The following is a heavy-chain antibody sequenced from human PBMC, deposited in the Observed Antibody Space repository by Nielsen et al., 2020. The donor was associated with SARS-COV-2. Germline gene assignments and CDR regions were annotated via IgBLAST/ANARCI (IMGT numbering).Heavy chain of an antibody. D-gene: IGHD6-13*01. J-gene: IGHJ4*02. V-gene: IGHV4-34*01. Sequence: SETLSLTCAVYGGSFSGYYWSWIRQPPGKGLEWIGEINHSGSTNYNPSLKGRVAISADMSRNHFSLQLSSVTAADTAVYYCARLGIAAAEGSFGDYWGQGTLVTVSS. CDR3: ARLGIAAAEGSFGDY. CDR1: GGSFSGYY. CDR2: INHSGST.